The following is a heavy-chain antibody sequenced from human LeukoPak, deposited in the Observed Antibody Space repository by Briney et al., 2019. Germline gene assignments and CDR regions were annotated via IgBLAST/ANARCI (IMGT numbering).Heavy chain of an antibody. CDR3: AKERLPGIAAAGSFDY. D-gene: IGHD6-13*01. CDR2: ISYDGSNT. CDR1: GFTFRSYG. Sequence: QPGGSLRLSCGASGFTFRSYGMHWVRQAPGKGLEWVAVISYDGSNTYYGDSVKGRFTIPRDNSKNTLYLQMNSLRAEDTAVYYCAKERLPGIAAAGSFDYWGQGTLVTVSS. V-gene: IGHV3-30*18. J-gene: IGHJ4*02.